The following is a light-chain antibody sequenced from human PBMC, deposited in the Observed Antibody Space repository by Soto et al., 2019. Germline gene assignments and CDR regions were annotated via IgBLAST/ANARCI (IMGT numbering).Light chain of an antibody. CDR1: SSDVGAYDY. V-gene: IGLV2-14*01. Sequence: QSVLTQPASVSGSPGQSITISCTGTSSDVGAYDYVSWYQQSPGKAPKVMIYEVNNRPSGVSDRFSGSKSGNTASLTISGLKAEDAADYYCTSYTTSSTYVFGTGTNVTV. CDR2: EVN. CDR3: TSYTTSSTYV. J-gene: IGLJ1*01.